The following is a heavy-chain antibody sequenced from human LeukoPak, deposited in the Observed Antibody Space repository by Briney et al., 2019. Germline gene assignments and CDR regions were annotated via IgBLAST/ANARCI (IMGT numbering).Heavy chain of an antibody. CDR1: GGSFSGYY. J-gene: IGHJ4*02. CDR3: ARVAARLFDY. CDR2: INHSGST. Sequence: SETLSLTCAVYGGSFSGYYWSWIRQPPGKGLEWIGEINHSGSTNYNPSLKSRVTISVDTSKNQFSLKLSSVTAADTAVYYCARVAARLFDYWGQGTLVTVSS. D-gene: IGHD6-6*01. V-gene: IGHV4-34*01.